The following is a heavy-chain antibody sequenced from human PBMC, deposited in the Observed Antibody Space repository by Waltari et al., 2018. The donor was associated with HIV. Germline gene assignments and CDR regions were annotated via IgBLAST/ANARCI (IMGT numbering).Heavy chain of an antibody. CDR2: IKEDGGER. J-gene: IGHJ4*02. CDR1: GFSFGSFW. CDR3: ARGAGSV. V-gene: IGHV3-7*01. Sequence: LEESGGGAVQPGESLRLSGGASGFSFGSFWMSWVRQVSGKGLEWVADIKEDGGERNVVDSVKGRFTVSRDNAKNLLILKMDNLKMEDSGIYYCARGAGSVWGQGTLVTVSS.